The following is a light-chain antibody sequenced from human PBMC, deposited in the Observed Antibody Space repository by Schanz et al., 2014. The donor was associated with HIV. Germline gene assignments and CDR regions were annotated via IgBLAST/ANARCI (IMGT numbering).Light chain of an antibody. V-gene: IGLV7-46*01. CDR3: LLSYPDVRGV. Sequence: QAVVTQEPSLTVSPGGTVTLTCGSSTGPVTSGHYPYWFQQKPGQAPRTLIFDTHITQPWTPARFSGSLLGGKAALTLSGAQPEDEADYYCLLSYPDVRGVFGGGTKLTVL. J-gene: IGLJ3*02. CDR1: TGPVTSGHY. CDR2: DTH.